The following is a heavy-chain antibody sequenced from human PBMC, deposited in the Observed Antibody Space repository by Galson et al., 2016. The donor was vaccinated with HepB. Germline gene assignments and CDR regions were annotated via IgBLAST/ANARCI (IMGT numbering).Heavy chain of an antibody. J-gene: IGHJ3*02. Sequence: SETLSLTCSVSGGSISSWYWNWIRQPAGRGLEWIGRMYISGSTNYNPSLKSRVTMSVDKSKNQGSLKLSSVTAADTAVYYCTTGDHGFDIWGHGTVVTVSS. CDR2: MYISGST. V-gene: IGHV4-4*07. CDR1: GGSISSWY. CDR3: TTGDHGFDI. D-gene: IGHD2-21*01.